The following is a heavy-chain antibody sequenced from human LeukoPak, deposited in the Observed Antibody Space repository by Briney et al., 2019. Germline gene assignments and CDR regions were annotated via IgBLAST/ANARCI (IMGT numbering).Heavy chain of an antibody. CDR3: AREGKYSGSNDAFDI. Sequence: GESLRLSCAASGFTFSSYWMHWVRQAPGKGLVWVSRINSDGSSTSYADSVKGRFTISRDNSKNTLYLQMNSLRAEDTAVYYCAREGKYSGSNDAFDIWGQGTMVTVSS. CDR1: GFTFSSYW. J-gene: IGHJ3*02. V-gene: IGHV3-74*01. CDR2: INSDGSST. D-gene: IGHD1-26*01.